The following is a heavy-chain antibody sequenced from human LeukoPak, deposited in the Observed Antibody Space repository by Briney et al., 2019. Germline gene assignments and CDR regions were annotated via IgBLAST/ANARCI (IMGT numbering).Heavy chain of an antibody. D-gene: IGHD6-19*01. V-gene: IGHV4-34*01. Sequence: SETLSLTCAVYGGSFSGYYWSWIRQPPGKGLEWIGEINHSGSTNYNTSLKSRVTISVDTSKDQFSLRLSSVTAADSAVYYCARHVLGSGWYLGGFDIWGHGTMVIVSS. CDR1: GGSFSGYY. J-gene: IGHJ3*02. CDR2: INHSGST. CDR3: ARHVLGSGWYLGGFDI.